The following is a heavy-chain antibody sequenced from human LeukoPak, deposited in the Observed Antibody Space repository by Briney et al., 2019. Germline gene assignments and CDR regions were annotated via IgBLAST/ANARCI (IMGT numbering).Heavy chain of an antibody. CDR1: GFTFSGYG. Sequence: GGSLRLSCAASGFTFSGYGMHWVRQAPGKGLEWVAIIWYDGSIKYYTDSVKGRFTISRDNSKNTMYLQMNSLRVEDTAVYYCARIGCSGGGCNPYHYYDMDVWGQGTTVTVSS. V-gene: IGHV3-33*01. CDR2: IWYDGSIK. CDR3: ARIGCSGGGCNPYHYYDMDV. D-gene: IGHD2-15*01. J-gene: IGHJ6*02.